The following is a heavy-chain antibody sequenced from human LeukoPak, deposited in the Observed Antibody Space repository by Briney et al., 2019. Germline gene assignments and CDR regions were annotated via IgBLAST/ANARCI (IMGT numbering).Heavy chain of an antibody. CDR3: AREIPGIWGSYRTFDP. CDR1: GDSISSRSYY. D-gene: IGHD3-16*02. V-gene: IGHV4-39*07. CDR2: IDHTGTT. Sequence: SETLSLTCTISGDSISSRSYYWGWIRQSPGEGPEYIGSIDHTGTTFHNPSLSSRVTILMDTSKNQFSLKMTSVTAADTAIYYCAREIPGIWGSYRTFDPWGQGTLVSVSS. J-gene: IGHJ5*02.